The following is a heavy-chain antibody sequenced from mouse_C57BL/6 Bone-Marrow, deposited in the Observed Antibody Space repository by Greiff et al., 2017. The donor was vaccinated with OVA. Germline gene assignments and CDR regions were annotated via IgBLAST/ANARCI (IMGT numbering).Heavy chain of an antibody. CDR1: GFSLTSYG. D-gene: IGHD2-3*01. CDR2: IWSGGST. CDR3: ARNGGYSLYFDY. V-gene: IGHV2-2*01. Sequence: VKVVESGPGLVQPSQSLSITCTVSGFSLTSYGLHWVRQSPGKGLEWLGVIWSGGSTDYNAAFISRLSISKDNSKSQVFFKMNSLQADDTAIYYCARNGGYSLYFDYWGQGTTLTVSS. J-gene: IGHJ2*01.